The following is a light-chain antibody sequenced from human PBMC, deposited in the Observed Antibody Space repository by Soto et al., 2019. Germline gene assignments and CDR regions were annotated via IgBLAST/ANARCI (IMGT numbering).Light chain of an antibody. CDR3: CSSGGSPTDV. CDR2: EVN. CDR1: SSNVGSYKL. J-gene: IGLJ1*01. V-gene: IGLV2-23*02. Sequence: QSVLTQPASVSGSPGQSITISCTGTSSNVGSYKLVSWYHQHPGKAPKLMIFEVNKRPSGVSNRFSGSKSGNTASLTISGLKVEDEADYYCCSSGGSPTDVFGTGTKVTVL.